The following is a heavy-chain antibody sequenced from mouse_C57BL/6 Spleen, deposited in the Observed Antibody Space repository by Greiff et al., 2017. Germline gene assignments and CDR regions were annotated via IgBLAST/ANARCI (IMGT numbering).Heavy chain of an antibody. CDR2: INPNYGTT. J-gene: IGHJ2*01. CDR3: ARRNSNRYYFDD. D-gene: IGHD2-5*01. Sequence: QLLQSGPELVKPGASVKISCKASGYSFTDYNMNWVKQSNGKSLEWIGVINPNYGTTSYNQKFKGKATLPVAQSSSTAYRHLNSLTSEDSAVYDCARRNSNRYYFDDWGKGTTLTVSS. CDR1: GYSFTDYN. V-gene: IGHV1-39*01.